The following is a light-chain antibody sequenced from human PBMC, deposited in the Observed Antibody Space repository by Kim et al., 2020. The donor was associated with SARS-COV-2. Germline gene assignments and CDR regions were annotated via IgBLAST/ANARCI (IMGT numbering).Light chain of an antibody. CDR3: QQAASFPLS. Sequence: ASVGDRVTVTCRANQGITSWLAWYQQQPGKAPKLLIHAASSLQSGVPSRFSGSGSGTDFTLTISSLQPEDFATYYCQQAASFPLSFGGGTKVDIK. V-gene: IGKV1-12*01. CDR2: AAS. CDR1: QGITSW. J-gene: IGKJ4*01.